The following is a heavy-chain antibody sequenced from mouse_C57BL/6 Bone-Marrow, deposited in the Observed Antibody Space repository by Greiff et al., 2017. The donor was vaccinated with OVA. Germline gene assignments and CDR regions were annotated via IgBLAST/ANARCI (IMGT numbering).Heavy chain of an antibody. J-gene: IGHJ2*01. V-gene: IGHV1-22*01. CDR2: IKPNNGGT. CDR1: GYTFTDYN. D-gene: IGHD1-1*01. CDR3: ARNYGSRYYFDY. Sequence: EVKLVESGPELVKPGASVKMSCKASGYTFTDYNMHWVKQSHGKSLEWIGYIKPNNGGTSYNQKFKGKATLTVNKSSSTAYMELRSLTSEDSAVYYCARNYGSRYYFDYWGQGTTLTVSS.